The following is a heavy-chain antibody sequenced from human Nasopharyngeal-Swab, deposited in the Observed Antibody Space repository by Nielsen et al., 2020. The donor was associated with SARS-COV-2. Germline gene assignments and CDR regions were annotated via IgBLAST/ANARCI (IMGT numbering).Heavy chain of an antibody. D-gene: IGHD3-3*01. V-gene: IGHV5-10-1*01. CDR1: GYSFTSYG. CDR3: ARLERFLEWSNWFDP. CDR2: IDPSDSYT. Sequence: KVPCKGSGYSFTSYGISWVRQMPGKGLEWMGRIDPSDSYTNYSPSFQGHVTISADKSISTAYLQWSSLKASDTAMYYCARLERFLEWSNWFDPWGQGTLVTVSS. J-gene: IGHJ5*02.